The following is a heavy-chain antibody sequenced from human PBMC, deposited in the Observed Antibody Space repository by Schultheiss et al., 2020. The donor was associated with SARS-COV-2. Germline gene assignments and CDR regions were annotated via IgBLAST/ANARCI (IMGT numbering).Heavy chain of an antibody. CDR1: GFTFSSYE. CDR2: ISSNGGST. D-gene: IGHD2-15*01. J-gene: IGHJ6*02. Sequence: GGSLRLSCAASGFTFSSYEMNWVRQAPGKGLEYVSAISSNGGSTYYADSVKGRFTISRDNSKNTLYLQMSSLRAEDTAVYYCVKTLGYCSGGSCYSSYYYYYGMDVWGQGTTVTVSS. CDR3: VKTLGYCSGGSCYSSYYYYYGMDV. V-gene: IGHV3-64D*06.